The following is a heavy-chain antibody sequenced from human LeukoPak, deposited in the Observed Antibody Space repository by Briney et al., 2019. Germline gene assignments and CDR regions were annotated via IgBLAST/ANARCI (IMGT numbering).Heavy chain of an antibody. CDR1: GGSFSGYY. Sequence: SETLSLTCAVYGGSFSGYYWSWIRQPPGKGLEWIGEINHSGSTNYNPSLKSRVTISVGTSKNQFSLKLSSVTAADTAVYYCARHYRRVPHYYDSSGYYGTRYYFDYWGQGTLVTVSS. CDR3: ARHYRRVPHYYDSSGYYGTRYYFDY. D-gene: IGHD3-22*01. V-gene: IGHV4-34*01. J-gene: IGHJ4*02. CDR2: INHSGST.